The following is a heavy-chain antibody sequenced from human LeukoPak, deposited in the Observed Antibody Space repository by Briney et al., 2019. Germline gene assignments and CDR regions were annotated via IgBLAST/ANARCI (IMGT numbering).Heavy chain of an antibody. CDR3: AREREYCSSTSCYLSAFDI. D-gene: IGHD2-2*01. J-gene: IGHJ3*02. Sequence: PSETLSLTCTVSGGSISSYYWSWIRQPPGKGLEWIGYIYYSGSTNYNSSLKSRVTISVDTSKNQFSLKLSSVTAADTAVYYCAREREYCSSTSCYLSAFDIWGQGTMVTVSS. V-gene: IGHV4-59*01. CDR1: GGSISSYY. CDR2: IYYSGST.